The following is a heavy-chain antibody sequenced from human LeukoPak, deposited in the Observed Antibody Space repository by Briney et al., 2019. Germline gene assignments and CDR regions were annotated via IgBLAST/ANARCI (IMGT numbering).Heavy chain of an antibody. CDR2: ISGSGGST. J-gene: IGHJ4*02. Sequence: GGSLRLSCAASGFTFSSYAMSWVRQAPGKGLEWVSAISGSGGSTYYADSVKGRFTISRDNAKNTLYLQMNSLRAEDTAVYYCARVSRGGSYYFDYWGQGTLVTVSS. CDR1: GFTFSSYA. CDR3: ARVSRGGSYYFDY. D-gene: IGHD1-26*01. V-gene: IGHV3-23*01.